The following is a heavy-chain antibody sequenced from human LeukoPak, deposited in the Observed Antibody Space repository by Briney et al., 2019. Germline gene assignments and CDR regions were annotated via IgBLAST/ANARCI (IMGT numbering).Heavy chain of an antibody. Sequence: ASVKVSCKASGGTFSSYAISWVRQAPGQGLEWMGRIIPILGIANYAQKFQGRVTITADKSTSTAYMELSSQRSEDTAVYYCARDQSPYGDYSFGYWGQGTLVTVSS. CDR1: GGTFSSYA. J-gene: IGHJ4*02. CDR2: IIPILGIA. D-gene: IGHD4-17*01. V-gene: IGHV1-69*04. CDR3: ARDQSPYGDYSFGY.